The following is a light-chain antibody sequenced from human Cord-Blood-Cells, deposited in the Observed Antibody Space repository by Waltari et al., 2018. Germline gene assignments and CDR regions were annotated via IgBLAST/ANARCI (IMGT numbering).Light chain of an antibody. Sequence: NFMLTQPHSVSVSPGKTVTISCTRSSGSIASNSVQWYQQRPGSSPTTVIYEDNQRPAGRPDRVSGSIYSSSNSASLTISGLKTEDEADYYSQSYDSSNVVFGGGTKLTFL. V-gene: IGLV6-57*01. J-gene: IGLJ2*01. CDR2: EDN. CDR3: QSYDSSNVV. CDR1: SGSIASNS.